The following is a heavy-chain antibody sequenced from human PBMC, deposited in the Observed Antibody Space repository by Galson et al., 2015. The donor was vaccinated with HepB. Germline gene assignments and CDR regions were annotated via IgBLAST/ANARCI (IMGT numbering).Heavy chain of an antibody. V-gene: IGHV3-73*01. CDR2: IRSKANSYAT. D-gene: IGHD3-10*01. Sequence: SLRLSCAASGFTFSGSAMHWVRQASGKGLEWVGRIRSKANSYATAYAASVKGRFTISRDDSKNTAYLQMNSLKTEDTAVYYCTRPVDGSGSYGDLYWFDPWGQGTLVTVSS. J-gene: IGHJ5*02. CDR1: GFTFSGSA. CDR3: TRPVDGSGSYGDLYWFDP.